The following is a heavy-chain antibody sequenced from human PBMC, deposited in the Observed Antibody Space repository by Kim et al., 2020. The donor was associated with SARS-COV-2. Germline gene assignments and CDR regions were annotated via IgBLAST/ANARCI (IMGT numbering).Heavy chain of an antibody. J-gene: IGHJ4*02. D-gene: IGHD5-12*01. CDR1: GFTFTDYG. CDR2: VSHDGSNK. V-gene: IGHV3-30*18. Sequence: GGSLRLSCAASGFTFTDYGMHWVRQAPGQGLEWVAVVSHDGSNKYYADSVMGRFAISRDNSKNTMFLQMNSLRAEDTAVYYCAKQGSVASWDFDYWGQGTLVTVSS. CDR3: AKQGSVASWDFDY.